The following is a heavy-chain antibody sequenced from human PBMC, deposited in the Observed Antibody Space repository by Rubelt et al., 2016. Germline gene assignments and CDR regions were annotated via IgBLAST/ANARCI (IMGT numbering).Heavy chain of an antibody. V-gene: IGHV3-21*01. CDR2: ISSSSSYI. J-gene: IGHJ4*02. D-gene: IGHD6-19*01. Sequence: GLEWVSSISSSSSYIYYADSVKGRFTISRDNAKNSLYLQMNSLRAEDTAVYYCARDLSIAVAGNRGVFDYWGQGTLVTVSS. CDR3: ARDLSIAVAGNRGVFDY.